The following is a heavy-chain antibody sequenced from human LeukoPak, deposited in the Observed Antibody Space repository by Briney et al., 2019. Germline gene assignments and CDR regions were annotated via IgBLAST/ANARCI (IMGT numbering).Heavy chain of an antibody. CDR2: INSDGSST. D-gene: IGHD6-13*01. V-gene: IGHV3-74*01. J-gene: IGHJ6*03. CDR3: ARGSSWYYYYYYMDV. CDR1: GFTFSSYA. Sequence: QPGGSLRLSCAASGFTFSSYAMSWVRQAPGKGLEWVSRINSDGSSTSYADSVKGRFTISRDNAKNTLYLQMNSLRAEDTAVYYCARGSSWYYYYYYMDVWGKGTTVTISS.